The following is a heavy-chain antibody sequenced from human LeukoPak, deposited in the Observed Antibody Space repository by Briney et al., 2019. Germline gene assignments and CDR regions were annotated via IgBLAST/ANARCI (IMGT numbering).Heavy chain of an antibody. V-gene: IGHV4-59*01. CDR1: GGSISSYY. J-gene: IGHJ6*02. CDR2: IYYSGST. Sequence: SETLSLTCNVSGGSISSYYWSWIRQPPGKGLEWIGYIYYSGSTNYNPSLKSRVTISVDTSKNQFSLKLSSVTAADTAVYYCARVLEHYFGMDVWGQGTTVTVSS. D-gene: IGHD3-3*02. CDR3: ARVLEHYFGMDV.